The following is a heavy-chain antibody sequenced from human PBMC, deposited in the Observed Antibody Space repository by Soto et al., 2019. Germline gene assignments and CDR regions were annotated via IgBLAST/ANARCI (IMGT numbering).Heavy chain of an antibody. CDR3: AREIGYCSGGSCYLDY. CDR2: IIPIFGTA. Sequence: QVQLVQSGAEVKKPGSSVKVSCKASGGTFSSYAISWVRQAPGQGLEWMGGIIPIFGTANYAQKFQGRVTITADESTSTAYVELSSLRSEDTAVYYCAREIGYCSGGSCYLDYWGPGNLVTASS. D-gene: IGHD2-15*01. CDR1: GGTFSSYA. J-gene: IGHJ4*02. V-gene: IGHV1-69*01.